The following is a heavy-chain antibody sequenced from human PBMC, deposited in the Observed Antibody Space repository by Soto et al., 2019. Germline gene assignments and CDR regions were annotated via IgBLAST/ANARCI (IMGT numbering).Heavy chain of an antibody. V-gene: IGHV5-51*01. CDR3: GAWHGSSWFDF. D-gene: IGHD6-13*01. Sequence: GESLNISLEGSGCSFITYSLGWVRQTPGKGLEWIGNIYSSDSDDTSNPPFQGQVTISIDTAIGTAYLELDRLKGCGTAMYYRGAWHGSSWFDFWGPGTPVTVSS. J-gene: IGHJ5*01. CDR1: GCSFITYS. CDR2: IYSSDSDD.